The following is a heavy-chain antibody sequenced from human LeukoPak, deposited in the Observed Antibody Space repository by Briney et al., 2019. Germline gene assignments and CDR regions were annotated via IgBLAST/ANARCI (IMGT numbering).Heavy chain of an antibody. J-gene: IGHJ5*02. CDR1: EFTFSSYW. Sequence: GGSLRLSCAASEFTFSSYWMSWVRQAPGKGLEWVANIKQDGSEKYYVDSVKGRFTISRDNAKNSLYLQMNSLRAEDTAVYYCARPGLYYYDSSGYPAKFDPWGQGTLVTVSS. CDR2: IKQDGSEK. D-gene: IGHD3-22*01. V-gene: IGHV3-7*01. CDR3: ARPGLYYYDSSGYPAKFDP.